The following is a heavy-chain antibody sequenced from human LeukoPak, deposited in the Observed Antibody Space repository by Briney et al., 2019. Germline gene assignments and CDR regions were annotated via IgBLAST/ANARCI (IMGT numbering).Heavy chain of an antibody. CDR2: TYYRSTWYY. CDR3: ARAELGFDH. V-gene: IGHV6-1*01. CDR1: GDSVSSNSAA. J-gene: IGHJ4*02. Sequence: SQTLSLTCAISGDSVSSNSAAWTWSRQSPSGSLEWLGRTYYRSTWYYEYSVSVESRITINPDTSKNQFSLQVNSVSPEDTAVYYCARAELGFDHWGQGTLVTVSS. D-gene: IGHD1-14*01.